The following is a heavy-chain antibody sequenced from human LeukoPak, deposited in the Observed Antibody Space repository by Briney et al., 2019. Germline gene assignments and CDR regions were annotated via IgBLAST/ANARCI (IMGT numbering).Heavy chain of an antibody. CDR1: GFTFSSYA. CDR3: AKGGELLKPNRPFDY. D-gene: IGHD1-26*01. CDR2: ISGSGGST. J-gene: IGHJ4*02. Sequence: GGSLRLSCAASGFTFSSYAMSWVRQAPGKGLEWVSAISGSGGSTYYADSAKGRFTISRDNSKNTLYLQMNSLRAEDTAVYYCAKGGELLKPNRPFDYWGQGTLVTVSS. V-gene: IGHV3-23*01.